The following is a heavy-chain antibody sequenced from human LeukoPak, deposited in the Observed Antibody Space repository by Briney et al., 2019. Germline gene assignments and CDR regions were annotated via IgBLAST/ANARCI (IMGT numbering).Heavy chain of an antibody. Sequence: GGSLRLSCAASGFTFSSYSMNWVRQAPGKGLEWVSSISSSSSYIYYADSVKGRFTISRDNAKNSLYLQMNSLRAEDTAVYYCARSYYYDSSGYYGYYYYMDVWGKGTTVTVSS. V-gene: IGHV3-21*04. CDR2: ISSSSSYI. J-gene: IGHJ6*03. CDR1: GFTFSSYS. CDR3: ARSYYYDSSGYYGYYYYMDV. D-gene: IGHD3-22*01.